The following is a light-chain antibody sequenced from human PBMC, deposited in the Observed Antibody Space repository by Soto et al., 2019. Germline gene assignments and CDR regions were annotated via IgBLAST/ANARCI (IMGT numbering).Light chain of an antibody. CDR1: ESVSNN. V-gene: IGKV3-15*01. CDR3: QQYHIWWT. CDR2: GAS. J-gene: IGKJ1*01. Sequence: EVVMTQSPATLSVSPGESASLSCRASESVSNNLAWYQQKPGQAPRLLVYGASTRATGIPARFSGGGSGPDFTLSISGLQSDDFAVYFCQQYHIWWTFGQGTKVEIK.